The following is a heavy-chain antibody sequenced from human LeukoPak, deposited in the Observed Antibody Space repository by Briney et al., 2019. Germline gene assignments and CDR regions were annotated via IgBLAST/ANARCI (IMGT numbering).Heavy chain of an antibody. CDR1: ANXFNGHW. D-gene: IGHD1-26*01. Sequence: GESLKISCNGSANXFNGHWIAWVRQKPGRGLEWMGIIWPSDSDTRYRPSFEGLIAISADKSLNTAYLQWNSLKASDSAMYYCASGGVGDSLYRLAFDIWGQGTLVTVSS. CDR2: IWPSDSDT. J-gene: IGHJ3*02. V-gene: IGHV5-51*01. CDR3: ASGGVGDSLYRLAFDI.